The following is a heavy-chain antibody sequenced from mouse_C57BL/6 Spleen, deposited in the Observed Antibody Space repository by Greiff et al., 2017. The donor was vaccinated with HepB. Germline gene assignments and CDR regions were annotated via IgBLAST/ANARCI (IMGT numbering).Heavy chain of an antibody. CDR1: GFNIKDDY. D-gene: IGHD2-5*01. V-gene: IGHV14-4*01. CDR2: IDPENGDT. CDR3: TTGSSNYFYAMDY. Sequence: EVQLQQSGAELVRPGASVKLSCTASGFNIKDDYMHWVKQRPEQGLEWIGWIDPENGDTEYASKFQGKATITADTSSNTAYLQLSSLTSEDTAVYYCTTGSSNYFYAMDYWGQGTSVTVSS. J-gene: IGHJ4*01.